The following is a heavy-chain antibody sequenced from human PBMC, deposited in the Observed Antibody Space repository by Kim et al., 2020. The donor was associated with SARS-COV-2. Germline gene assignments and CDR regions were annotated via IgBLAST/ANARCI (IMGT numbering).Heavy chain of an antibody. Sequence: GGSLRLSCAASGFTFSSYAMSWVRQAPGKGLEWVSAISGSGGSTYYADFVKVRFTISRDNSKNTLYLQMNSLRAEDTAVYYCAKGGDTMIVVVITSAFDIWGQGTMVTVSS. D-gene: IGHD3-22*01. CDR1: GFTFSSYA. CDR3: AKGGDTMIVVVITSAFDI. V-gene: IGHV3-23*01. J-gene: IGHJ3*02. CDR2: ISGSGGST.